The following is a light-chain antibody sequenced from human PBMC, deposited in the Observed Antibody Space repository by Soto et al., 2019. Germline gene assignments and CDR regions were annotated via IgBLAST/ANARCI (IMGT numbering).Light chain of an antibody. CDR1: QRVSSN. J-gene: IGKJ2*02. CDR3: EQYDNWPCT. Sequence: IGMTQAPATMSVSPEEGATLSCRASQRVSSNFSWYQQKPGQAPRLLIYRAFTMATGIPARFSGSGSGTEFTLTISSMHSEDFAVYYCEQYDNWPCTFGQGTKLDIK. V-gene: IGKV3-15*01. CDR2: RAF.